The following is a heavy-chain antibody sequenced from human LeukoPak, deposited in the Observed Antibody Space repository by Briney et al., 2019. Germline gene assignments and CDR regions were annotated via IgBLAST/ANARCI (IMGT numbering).Heavy chain of an antibody. CDR3: TRHKRWLQFPDALDV. CDR2: TYYSGST. J-gene: IGHJ3*01. D-gene: IGHD5-24*01. V-gene: IGHV4-59*08. CDR1: GGPIRDFY. Sequence: SETLSLTCTVSGGPIRDFYWSWIRLPPGKGLEWIGYTYYSGSTSYNPSLESRVAISVDMSKSQFSLELSSVTAADTAIYYCTRHKRWLQFPDALDVWGQGTMVTVSS.